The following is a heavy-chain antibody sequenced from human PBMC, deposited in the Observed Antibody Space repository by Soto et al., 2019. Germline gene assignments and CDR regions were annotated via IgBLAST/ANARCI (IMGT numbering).Heavy chain of an antibody. D-gene: IGHD3-3*01. J-gene: IGHJ6*03. CDR3: ARLKAAGYDFWSGLNYYYYMDV. Sequence: SETLSLNRTGSGGSISSYYWSWIRQPPGKGLEWIGYIYYSGSTNYNPSLKSRVTISVDTSKNQFSLKLSSVTAADTAVYYCARLKAAGYDFWSGLNYYYYMDVWGKGTTVTVSS. V-gene: IGHV4-59*08. CDR1: GGSISSYY. CDR2: IYYSGST.